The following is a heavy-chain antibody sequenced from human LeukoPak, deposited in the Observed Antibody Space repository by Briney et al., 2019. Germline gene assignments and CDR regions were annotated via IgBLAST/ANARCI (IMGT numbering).Heavy chain of an antibody. CDR1: GYTFISYD. Sequence: ASVKVSCKASGYTFISYDINWVRQAAGQGLEWMGWMNPNSGNTGYAEKFQGRVSMTRNNPISTAYMELSGLRSEDTAVYYCAKFAPGAITMIVVVPLDIWGQGTMVTVSS. J-gene: IGHJ3*02. CDR2: MNPNSGNT. V-gene: IGHV1-8*01. D-gene: IGHD3-22*01. CDR3: AKFAPGAITMIVVVPLDI.